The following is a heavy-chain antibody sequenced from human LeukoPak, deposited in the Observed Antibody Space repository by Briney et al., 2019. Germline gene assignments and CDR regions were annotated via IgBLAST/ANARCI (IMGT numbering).Heavy chain of an antibody. J-gene: IGHJ5*02. CDR3: ARDVYYGSGSYFPPVGWFDP. V-gene: IGHV4-4*07. CDR2: IYTSGST. CDR1: GGSISSYY. D-gene: IGHD3-10*01. Sequence: PSETLPLTCTVSGGSISSYYWSWIRQPAGKGLEWIGRIYTSGSTNYNPSLKSRVTMSVDTSKNQFSLKLSSVTAADTAVYYCARDVYYGSGSYFPPVGWFDPWGQGTLVTVSS.